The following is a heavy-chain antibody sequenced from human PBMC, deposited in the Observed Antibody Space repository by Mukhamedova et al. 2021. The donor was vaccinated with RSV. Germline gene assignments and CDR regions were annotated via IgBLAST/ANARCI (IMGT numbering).Heavy chain of an antibody. V-gene: IGHV3-49*02. J-gene: IGHJ5*02. D-gene: IGHD1-26*01. Sequence: SKAYGGTTEYAASVKGRFTISRDDSKSIAYLQMNSLKTEDTAVYYCTRENYSGSYYWFDPWGQGTLVTVSS. CDR3: TRENYSGSYYWFDP. CDR2: SKAYGGTT.